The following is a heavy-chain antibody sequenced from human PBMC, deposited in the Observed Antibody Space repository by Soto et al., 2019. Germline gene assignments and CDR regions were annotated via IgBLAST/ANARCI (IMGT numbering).Heavy chain of an antibody. J-gene: IGHJ6*02. V-gene: IGHV3-23*01. Sequence: SCAASGFPFISYAMGLVRQAPWKGLYWVSVISGSGGITYSADSVKGRFTISRDNSKNILYLQMNSLRAEDTAVYYCAEGIPHAGGYCYYRMDVWAQWTPETVS. CDR3: AEGIPHAGGYCYYRMDV. D-gene: IGHD2-21*01. CDR2: ISGSGGIT. CDR1: GFPFISYA.